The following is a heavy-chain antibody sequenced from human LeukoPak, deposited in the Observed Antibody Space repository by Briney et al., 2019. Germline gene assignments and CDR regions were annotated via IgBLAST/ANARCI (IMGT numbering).Heavy chain of an antibody. CDR2: ISSDGSNA. CDR3: AKDLSGRKGPFDY. CDR1: GLTFSSYG. Sequence: GGSLRLSCAASGLTFSSYGMHWVRQAPGKGLEWVAVISSDGSNAYYADSVKGRFTMSRDNSKNTLFVQMNSLRAEDTAVYYCAKDLSGRKGPFDYWGQGTLVTVSS. D-gene: IGHD3-10*01. J-gene: IGHJ4*02. V-gene: IGHV3-30*18.